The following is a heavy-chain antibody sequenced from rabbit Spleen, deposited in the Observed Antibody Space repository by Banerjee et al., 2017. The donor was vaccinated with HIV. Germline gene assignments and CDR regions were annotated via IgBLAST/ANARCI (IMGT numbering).Heavy chain of an antibody. Sequence: QSLEESGGDLVKPGASLTLTCTASGFSFSSRYYMNWVRQAPGKGLEWIACINIVTGKGVYATWAKGRFTISRTSSTTVTLQMTSLTAADTATYFCARDLTSVIGWNFNLWGPGTLVTVS. CDR1: GFSFSSRYY. J-gene: IGHJ4*01. D-gene: IGHD2-1*01. CDR2: INIVTGKG. V-gene: IGHV1S40*01. CDR3: ARDLTSVIGWNFNL.